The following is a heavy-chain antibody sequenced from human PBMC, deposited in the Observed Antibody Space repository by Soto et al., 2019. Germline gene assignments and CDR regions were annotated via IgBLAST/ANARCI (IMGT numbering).Heavy chain of an antibody. V-gene: IGHV3-30*19. Sequence: GGSLRLSCAASGFSFSSYAMHWVRQAPGKGLEWVAVISRDGSHKYYLDSVKGRFTISRDNSKNLLYLQMNSLRDEDTAVYYCARSRSGAVADSFDFWGQGTLVTVSS. CDR1: GFSFSSYA. CDR3: ARSRSGAVADSFDF. D-gene: IGHD3-10*01. J-gene: IGHJ4*02. CDR2: ISRDGSHK.